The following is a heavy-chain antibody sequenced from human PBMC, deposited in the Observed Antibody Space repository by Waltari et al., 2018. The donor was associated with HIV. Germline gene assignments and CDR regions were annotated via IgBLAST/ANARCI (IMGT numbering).Heavy chain of an antibody. V-gene: IGHV4-38-2*01. CDR3: ARSITMIEGVPNWFDP. Sequence: QVQVQESGPGLVQPSETLSLTCPVSGDSISRAFYCGWIRQPPGKGLEWIGSIYHTGNTYYNPALKSRVTISVDTSKNQFFLRLFSVTAADTAMYYCARSITMIEGVPNWFDPWGQGTLVTVSS. CDR1: GDSISRAFY. D-gene: IGHD3-22*01. CDR2: IYHTGNT. J-gene: IGHJ5*02.